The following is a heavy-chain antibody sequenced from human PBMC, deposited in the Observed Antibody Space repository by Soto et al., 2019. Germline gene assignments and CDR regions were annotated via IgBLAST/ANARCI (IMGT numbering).Heavy chain of an antibody. CDR3: ALWGFRDGNKSKNNYAMDV. V-gene: IGHV1-69*01. CDR2: IIPTFGTA. J-gene: IGHJ6*02. CDR1: GGTFNSYA. Sequence: QVQLVQSGAEVKKPGSSGKVSCKASGGTFNSYAISWVRQAPGQGLEWMGGIIPTFGTANYAQKFQGRGAITADEATSAAYMQLRSLRSEDTAVYYCALWGFRDGNKSKNNYAMDVWGQGTTVTVSS. D-gene: IGHD3-10*01.